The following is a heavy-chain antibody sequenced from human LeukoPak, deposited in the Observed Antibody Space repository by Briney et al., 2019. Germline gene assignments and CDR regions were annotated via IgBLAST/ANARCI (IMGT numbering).Heavy chain of an antibody. CDR2: IRYDGSNK. CDR3: AKDLRGSETAGIDY. CDR1: GFTFSSYG. J-gene: IGHJ4*02. D-gene: IGHD3-10*01. V-gene: IGHV3-30*02. Sequence: GGSLRLSCAASGFTFSSYGMHWVRQAPGKGLEWVAFIRYDGSNKYYADSVKGQFTISRDNSKNTLYLQMNSLRAEDTAVYYCAKDLRGSETAGIDYWGQGTLVTVSS.